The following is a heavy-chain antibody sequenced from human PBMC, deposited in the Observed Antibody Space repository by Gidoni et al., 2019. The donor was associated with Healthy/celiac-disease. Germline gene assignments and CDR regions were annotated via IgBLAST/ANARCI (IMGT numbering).Heavy chain of an antibody. CDR1: GFTFSSYG. Sequence: QVQLVESGGGVVQPGRSLRLSCAASGFTFSSYGMHWVRQAPGKGLEWVAVIWYDGSNKYYADSVKGRFTISRDNSKNTLYLQMNSLRAEDTAVYYCARNPDPRSGGPELERVGGAVAFDIWGQGTMVTVSS. D-gene: IGHD1-1*01. V-gene: IGHV3-33*01. J-gene: IGHJ3*02. CDR3: ARNPDPRSGGPELERVGGAVAFDI. CDR2: IWYDGSNK.